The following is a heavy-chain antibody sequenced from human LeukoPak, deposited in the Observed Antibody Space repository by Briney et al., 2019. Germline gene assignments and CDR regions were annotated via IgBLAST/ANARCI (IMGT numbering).Heavy chain of an antibody. D-gene: IGHD3-10*01. CDR3: ARDSGYYGSGSHNFDN. CDR1: GFTFSDYY. J-gene: IGHJ4*02. V-gene: IGHV3-11*06. CDR2: ISSSSSYT. Sequence: PGGSLRLSCAASGFTFSDYYMSWIRQAPGKGLEWVSHISSSSSYTNYADSVKRRFTISRDNAKNSLYLQMSSLRAEDTAVYYCARDSGYYGSGSHNFDNWGQGTLVTVSS.